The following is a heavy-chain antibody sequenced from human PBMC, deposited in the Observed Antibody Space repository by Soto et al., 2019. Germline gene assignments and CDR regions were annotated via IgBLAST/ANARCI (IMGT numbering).Heavy chain of an antibody. CDR2: ISYDGSNK. Sequence: QPVGSLRLSCAASGFTFSSYAMHWVRQAPGKGLEWVAVISYDGSNKYYADSVTGRFTISRDNSKNTLYLQMNSLRAEDTALYYCARATNRLQLVPEGLREIDYWGQGTLVTVS. V-gene: IGHV3-30-3*01. J-gene: IGHJ4*02. D-gene: IGHD6-13*01. CDR3: ARATNRLQLVPEGLREIDY. CDR1: GFTFSSYA.